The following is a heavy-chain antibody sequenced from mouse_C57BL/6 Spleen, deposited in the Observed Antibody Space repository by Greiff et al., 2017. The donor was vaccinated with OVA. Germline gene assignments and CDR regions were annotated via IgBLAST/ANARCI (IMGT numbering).Heavy chain of an antibody. V-gene: IGHV1-7*01. J-gene: IGHJ4*01. Sequence: VQLQQSGAELAKPGASVKLSCKASGYTFTSYWMHWVKQRPGQGLEWIGYINPSSGYTKYNQKFKDKATLTADKSSRTAYMQLSSLTYEDSAVYYCARKSGGYAMDYWGQGTSVTVSS. CDR3: ARKSGGYAMDY. CDR2: INPSSGYT. CDR1: GYTFTSYW.